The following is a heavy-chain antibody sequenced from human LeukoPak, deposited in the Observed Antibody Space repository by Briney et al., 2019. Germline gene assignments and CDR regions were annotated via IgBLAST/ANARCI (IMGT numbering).Heavy chain of an antibody. CDR1: GFIVSTYH. CDR3: AKIAVRGPGGDY. J-gene: IGHJ4*02. Sequence: GGSLTLSCAVSGFIVSTYHMNWVRQAPGKGLEWVSVAFSGSSTSYADSVKGRFTISRDNSRNMLYLQMNSLRAEDTALYYCAKIAVRGPGGDYWGQGTLVTVSS. CDR2: AFSGSST. D-gene: IGHD3-10*01. V-gene: IGHV3-53*01.